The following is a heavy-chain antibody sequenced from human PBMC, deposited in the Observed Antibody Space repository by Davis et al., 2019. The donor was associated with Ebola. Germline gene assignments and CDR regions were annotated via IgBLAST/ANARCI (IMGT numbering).Heavy chain of an antibody. J-gene: IGHJ6*02. CDR1: GFSFSTYA. CDR2: LSGSGGST. Sequence: PGGSLRLSCAASGFSFSTYAMSWVRQAPGKGLEWVSGLSGSGGSTYYADSVKGRFTISRDNSKNTLYLHMNSLRAEDTAVYYCTKGITVIPAAGFAMDVWGQGTTVTVSS. V-gene: IGHV3-23*01. D-gene: IGHD2-2*01. CDR3: TKGITVIPAAGFAMDV.